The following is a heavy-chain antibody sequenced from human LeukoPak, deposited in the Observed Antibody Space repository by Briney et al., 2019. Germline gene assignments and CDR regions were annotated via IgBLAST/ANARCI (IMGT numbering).Heavy chain of an antibody. CDR1: GGTFSSYA. Sequence: SVKVSCKAYGGTFSSYAVSWVRQAPGQGLEWMGGIIPIFGTANYAQKFQGRVTITADESTSTAYMELSSLRSEDTAVYYCARGRIVVDAFDIWGQGTMVTVSS. D-gene: IGHD2-15*01. CDR2: IIPIFGTA. J-gene: IGHJ3*02. V-gene: IGHV1-69*13. CDR3: ARGRIVVDAFDI.